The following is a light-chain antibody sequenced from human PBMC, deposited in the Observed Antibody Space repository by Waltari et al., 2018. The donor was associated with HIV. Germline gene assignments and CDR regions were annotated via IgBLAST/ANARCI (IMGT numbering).Light chain of an antibody. V-gene: IGLV5-45*01. CDR3: MIWHSSAWV. J-gene: IGLJ2*01. CDR2: YKSDSDK. Sequence: QAVLTQPASISASPGASASLTCTLRSGLNVGIYRISWYKQKSGSPPQYLLRYKSDSDKQLGSGVPSRVSGSKDASANAGILLISGLQSEDEADYYCMIWHSSAWVFGGGTKLTVL. CDR1: SGLNVGIYR.